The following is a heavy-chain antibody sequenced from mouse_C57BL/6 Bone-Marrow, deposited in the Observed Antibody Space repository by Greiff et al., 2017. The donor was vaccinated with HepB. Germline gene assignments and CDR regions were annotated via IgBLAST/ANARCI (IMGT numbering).Heavy chain of an antibody. Sequence: VQLQESGAELVKPGASVKLSCKASGYTFTSYWMHWVKQRPGQGLEWIGMIHPNRGSINYNEKFKSKATLTVDKSSSTAYMQLSSLTSEDSAVYYCARPGRAMDYWGQGTSVTVAS. CDR3: ARPGRAMDY. J-gene: IGHJ4*01. CDR2: IHPNRGSI. CDR1: GYTFTSYW. V-gene: IGHV1-64*01.